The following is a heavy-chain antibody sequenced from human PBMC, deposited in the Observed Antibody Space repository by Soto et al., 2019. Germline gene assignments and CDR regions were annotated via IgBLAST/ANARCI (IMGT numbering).Heavy chain of an antibody. CDR3: ARGGSYRELNDDFDY. J-gene: IGHJ4*02. Sequence: SETLSLTCNLSGGSLHNFYWLWIRQPPGKGLEWIGEINHSGSTNYNPSLKSRVTISVDTSKNQFSLKLSSVTAADTAVYYCARGGSYRELNDDFDYWGQGTLVTVSS. V-gene: IGHV4-34*01. D-gene: IGHD1-26*01. CDR2: INHSGST. CDR1: GGSLHNFY.